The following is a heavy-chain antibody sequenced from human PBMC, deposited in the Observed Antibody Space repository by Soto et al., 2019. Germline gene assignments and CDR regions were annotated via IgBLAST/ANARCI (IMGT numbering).Heavy chain of an antibody. D-gene: IGHD3-9*01. Sequence: SETLSLTCAVYGGSFSCYYWSWIRQPPGKGLEWIVEINHSGSTNYNPSLKSRVTISVDTPKNQFSLKLSSVTAADTAVYYCERDIRYYDILTGYHNWFDPWGQGTLVTVS. J-gene: IGHJ5*02. CDR1: GGSFSCYY. CDR3: ERDIRYYDILTGYHNWFDP. CDR2: INHSGST. V-gene: IGHV4-34*01.